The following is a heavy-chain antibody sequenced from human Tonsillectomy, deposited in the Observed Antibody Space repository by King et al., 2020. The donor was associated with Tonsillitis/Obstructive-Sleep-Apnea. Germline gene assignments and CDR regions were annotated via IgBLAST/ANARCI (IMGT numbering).Heavy chain of an antibody. J-gene: IGHJ4*02. CDR2: ISGYNGNT. D-gene: IGHD2-2*01. CDR1: GFTFTDYG. V-gene: IGHV1-18*01. Sequence: QLVQSGAEVKKPGASVKVSCRASGFTFTDYGFSWVRQAPGQRLEWLGWISGYNGNTIYAPKLQGRVTLTTDTSSTTVYMDLRSLRSDDAAVYYCARDPERAVVVVPAVPDYWGQGTLDTVSS. CDR3: ARDPERAVVVVPAVPDY.